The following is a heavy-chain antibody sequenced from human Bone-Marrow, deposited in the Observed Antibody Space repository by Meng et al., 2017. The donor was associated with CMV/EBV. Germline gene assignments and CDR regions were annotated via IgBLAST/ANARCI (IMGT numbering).Heavy chain of an antibody. CDR1: GYSFTSYW. CDR2: IYPGDSDT. CDR3: ARHAIYNDYYYGMDV. D-gene: IGHD1-1*01. V-gene: IGHV5-51*01. J-gene: IGHJ6*02. Sequence: GESLKISCKGPGYSFTSYWIGWVRQMPGKGLEWMGIIYPGDSDTRYSPSFQGQVTISADKSISTAYLQWSSLKASDTAMYYCARHAIYNDYYYGMDVWGQGTTVTVSS.